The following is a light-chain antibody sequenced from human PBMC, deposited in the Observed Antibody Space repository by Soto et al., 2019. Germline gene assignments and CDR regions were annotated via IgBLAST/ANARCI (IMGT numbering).Light chain of an antibody. CDR3: QQYGSSPLT. CDR1: QSVSRSF. Sequence: EIVLTQSPGTLSLSPGERATLSCRASQSVSRSFLAWYQQKPGQAPRLLIYCASSRATGIPDRFSGSGSGTDFTLTISRLEPEDVAVYYCQQYGSSPLTFGGGTKVEIK. J-gene: IGKJ4*01. V-gene: IGKV3-20*01. CDR2: CAS.